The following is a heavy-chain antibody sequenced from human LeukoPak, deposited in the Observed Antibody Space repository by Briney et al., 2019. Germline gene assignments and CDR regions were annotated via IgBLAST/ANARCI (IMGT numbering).Heavy chain of an antibody. CDR1: GFTFDDYA. J-gene: IGHJ4*02. CDR3: AKDSSRIQLWGAFDY. D-gene: IGHD5-18*01. V-gene: IGHV3-9*01. Sequence: GGSLRLSCAASGFTFDDYAMHWVRQAPGKGLEWVSGISWNSGSIGYADSVKGRFTISRDNAKNSLYLQMNSLRAEDTALYYCAKDSSRIQLWGAFDYWGQGTLVTVSS. CDR2: ISWNSGSI.